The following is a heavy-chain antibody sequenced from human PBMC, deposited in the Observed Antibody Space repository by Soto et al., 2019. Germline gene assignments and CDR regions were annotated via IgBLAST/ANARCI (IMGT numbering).Heavy chain of an antibody. CDR2: IYRGGST. J-gene: IGHJ3*02. V-gene: IGHV3-66*01. D-gene: IGHD3-10*01. CDR3: AGSYYYGSGSYPHAFDI. CDR1: GFTVSSNY. Sequence: EVQLVESGGGLVQPGGSLRLSCAASGFTVSSNYINWVRQAPGKGLQWVSLIYRGGSTYYADSVKARFTISRDNSKNTLYLQMNTLGAEDTAVYYCAGSYYYGSGSYPHAFDIWGQGTMVTVSS.